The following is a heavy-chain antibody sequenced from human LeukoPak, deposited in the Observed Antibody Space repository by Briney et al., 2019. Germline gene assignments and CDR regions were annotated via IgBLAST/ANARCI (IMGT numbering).Heavy chain of an antibody. CDR1: GYRFTIYW. Sequence: GESLKISCKGSGYRFTIYWIGWVRQMPGRGLEWIGIIYPGDSDIRYSPSFQGQVTISADKSISTAYLQWSSLKASDTATYYCASPSPVYSRRRAFDIWGQGTMVTVSS. CDR2: IYPGDSDI. V-gene: IGHV5-51*01. J-gene: IGHJ3*02. D-gene: IGHD5-18*01. CDR3: ASPSPVYSRRRAFDI.